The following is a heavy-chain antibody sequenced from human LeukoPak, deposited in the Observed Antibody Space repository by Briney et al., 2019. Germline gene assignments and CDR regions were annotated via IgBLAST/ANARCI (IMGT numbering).Heavy chain of an antibody. CDR2: ISGSGGST. V-gene: IGHV3-23*01. D-gene: IGHD6-19*01. CDR3: AKDLYGSGWYNYFDP. J-gene: IGHJ5*02. Sequence: GGSLSLSCAASGFTFSSYAMRWVSQAQGKGREWVSAISGSGGSTYYADSVKGRFTISRDNSKNTLYLQMNSLRTEDTAVYHCAKDLYGSGWYNYFDPWGQGALVTVPS. CDR1: GFTFSSYA.